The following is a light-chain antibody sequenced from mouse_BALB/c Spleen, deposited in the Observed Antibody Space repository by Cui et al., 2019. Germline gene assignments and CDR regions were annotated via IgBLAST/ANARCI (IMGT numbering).Light chain of an antibody. Sequence: DIKMTQSPYSMYVSLGERVTITCKASQDINSYLSWFQQKPGKSPKTLIYRANRLVDGVPSRFSGSGSGQDYSLTISSLEYEDMGIYYCLQYDEFPLTFGAGTKLELK. J-gene: IGKJ5*01. V-gene: IGKV14-111*01. CDR3: LQYDEFPLT. CDR2: RAN. CDR1: QDINSY.